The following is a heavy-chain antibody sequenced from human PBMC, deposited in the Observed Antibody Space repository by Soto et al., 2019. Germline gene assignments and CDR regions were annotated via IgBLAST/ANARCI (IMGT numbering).Heavy chain of an antibody. CDR2: IYSGGST. V-gene: IGHV3-66*01. Sequence: EVQLVESGGGLVQPGGSLRLSCAASGFTVSSNYMSWVRQAPGKGLEWVSVIYSGGSTYYADSVKGRFTISRDNSKNTLYLQRNSLRAEDTAVYYCARGPDCSGGSCYPYYYYGMDVWGQGTTVTVSS. D-gene: IGHD2-15*01. CDR3: ARGPDCSGGSCYPYYYYGMDV. J-gene: IGHJ6*02. CDR1: GFTVSSNY.